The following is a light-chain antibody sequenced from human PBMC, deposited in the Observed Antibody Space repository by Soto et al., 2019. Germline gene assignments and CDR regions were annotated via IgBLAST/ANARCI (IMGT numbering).Light chain of an antibody. CDR1: SGSIASNY. CDR3: QSYDATNQV. J-gene: IGLJ3*02. V-gene: IGLV6-57*01. Sequence: NFMLTQPHSVSDSTRKTVIISCTGSSGSIASNYVQWYQQRPGSSPTTVIYEDNQRPSGVPDRFSGSIDSSSNSASLTISGLETEDEAEYFCQSYDATNQVFGGGTKLTVL. CDR2: EDN.